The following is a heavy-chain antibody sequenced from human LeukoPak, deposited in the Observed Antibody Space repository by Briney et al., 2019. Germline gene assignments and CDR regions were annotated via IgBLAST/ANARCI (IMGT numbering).Heavy chain of an antibody. D-gene: IGHD1-14*01. V-gene: IGHV3-73*01. J-gene: IGHJ4*02. CDR2: IRSKANNYAT. CDR3: TRYNVGFDY. CDR1: GFTFSGSA. Sequence: GGSLKLSCAASGFTFSGSAMHWVRQASGKGLEWVGRIRSKANNYATVYAASVKGRFTISRDDSKNTAYLQMNSLKTEDTAVYYCTRYNVGFDYWGQGTLVTVSS.